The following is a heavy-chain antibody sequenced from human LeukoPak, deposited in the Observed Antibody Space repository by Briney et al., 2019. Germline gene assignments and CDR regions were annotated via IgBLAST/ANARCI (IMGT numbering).Heavy chain of an antibody. CDR3: AISIQAAAIPAFDY. Sequence: ASVKVSCKAPGNTFAGHNIHWMRQAPGQGLELMGWINPYRGGTDYARQFQGRVTMTSDTSIRAAYLELSSLVSEDSAVYFCAISIQAAAIPAFDYWGQGTLVTVPS. CDR1: GNTFAGHN. D-gene: IGHD6-25*01. CDR2: INPYRGGT. V-gene: IGHV1-2*02. J-gene: IGHJ4*02.